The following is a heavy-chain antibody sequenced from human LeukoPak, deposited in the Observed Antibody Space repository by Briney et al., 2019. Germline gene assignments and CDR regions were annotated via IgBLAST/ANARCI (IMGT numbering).Heavy chain of an antibody. V-gene: IGHV4-39*07. J-gene: IGHJ5*02. Sequence: PSETLSLPCTVSGGSISSSSYYWGWIRQPPGKGLVWIGSIYYSGSTYYNPSLKSRVTISVDTSKNQCSLKLSSVTAADTAVYYCARDRRCGGMLWFNWFDPWGQGTLVTVSS. CDR3: ARDRRCGGMLWFNWFDP. D-gene: IGHD5-18*01. CDR1: GGSISSSSYY. CDR2: IYYSGST.